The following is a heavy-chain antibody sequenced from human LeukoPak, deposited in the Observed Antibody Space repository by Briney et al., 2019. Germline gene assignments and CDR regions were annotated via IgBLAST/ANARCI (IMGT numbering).Heavy chain of an antibody. J-gene: IGHJ4*02. V-gene: IGHV4-4*02. Sequence: PSETLSLTCDVSGGSVSSTNWWTWVRQPPGKGLEGIGEVHLDGRTNCNPSLKSRLTMSVDLSENHISLKLTSVTAADTAVYYCEREGGFFRPLDYSGQGTLVTVSS. CDR2: VHLDGRT. D-gene: IGHD3-3*01. CDR3: EREGGFFRPLDY. CDR1: GGSVSSTNW.